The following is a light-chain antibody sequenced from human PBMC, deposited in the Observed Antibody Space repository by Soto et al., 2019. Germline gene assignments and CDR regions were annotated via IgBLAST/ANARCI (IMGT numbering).Light chain of an antibody. CDR1: QDISNY. J-gene: IGKJ3*01. CDR2: EAS. Sequence: DIQMTQSPSSLSASVGDRVTITCQASQDISNYLNWYQQRPGKAPKLLIFEASNLETGVPSRFSGSGSGTEFTLTISSLQHEDIATYYCQQYGNFLFSFGPGTKVEIK. CDR3: QQYGNFLFS. V-gene: IGKV1-33*01.